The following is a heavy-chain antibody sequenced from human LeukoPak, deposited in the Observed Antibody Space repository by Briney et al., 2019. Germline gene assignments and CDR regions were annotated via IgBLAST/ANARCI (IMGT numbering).Heavy chain of an antibody. J-gene: IGHJ4*02. Sequence: MSGGSLRLSCAASGFTFSSYSMNWVRQAPGKGLEWVSSISSSSSYIYYADSVKGRFTISRDNAKNSLYLQMNSLRAEDTAVYYCARAALWLGGLPLPYGGQGPLVTVSP. V-gene: IGHV3-21*01. CDR3: ARAALWLGGLPLPY. D-gene: IGHD3-10*01. CDR2: ISSSSSYI. CDR1: GFTFSSYS.